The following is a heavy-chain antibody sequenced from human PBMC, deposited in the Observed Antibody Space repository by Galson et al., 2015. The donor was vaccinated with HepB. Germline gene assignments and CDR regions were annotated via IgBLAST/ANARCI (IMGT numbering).Heavy chain of an antibody. CDR2: IYYSGST. Sequence: ETLSLTCTVSGGSISSYYWSWIRQPPGKGLEWIGYIYYSGSTNYNPSLKSRVTISVDTSRTKFSLKLRSVTAADTAVYYCARDGERRYGMDVWGQGATVTVSS. D-gene: IGHD1-26*01. V-gene: IGHV4-59*01. CDR1: GGSISSYY. J-gene: IGHJ6*02. CDR3: ARDGERRYGMDV.